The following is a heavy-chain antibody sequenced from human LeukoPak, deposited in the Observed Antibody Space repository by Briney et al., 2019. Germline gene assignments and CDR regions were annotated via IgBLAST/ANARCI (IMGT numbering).Heavy chain of an antibody. J-gene: IGHJ4*02. V-gene: IGHV3-48*03. CDR3: ARDGPACYDSSGYSDY. Sequence: PGGSLRLSCAASGFTFSNYEMNWVRQAPGKGLEWVSYISTSGSTIYYADSVKGRFTISRDNAKNSLYLQMNSLRAEDTAVYYCARDGPACYDSSGYSDYWGRGILVTVSS. CDR2: ISTSGSTI. D-gene: IGHD3-22*01. CDR1: GFTFSNYE.